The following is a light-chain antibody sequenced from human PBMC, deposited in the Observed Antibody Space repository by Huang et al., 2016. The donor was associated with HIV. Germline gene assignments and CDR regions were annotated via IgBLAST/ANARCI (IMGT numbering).Light chain of an antibody. CDR1: QTISTY. CDR2: AAS. J-gene: IGKJ1*01. Sequence: DIQMTQSPSSLSASIGDRVTITCRANQTISTYLNWYQQKPGKAPNLLIFAASSLQSGVPSRISGSGSGTDFTLIISSLQPEDFATYYCQQSISLVWTFGQGTRVEIK. CDR3: QQSISLVWT. V-gene: IGKV1-39*01.